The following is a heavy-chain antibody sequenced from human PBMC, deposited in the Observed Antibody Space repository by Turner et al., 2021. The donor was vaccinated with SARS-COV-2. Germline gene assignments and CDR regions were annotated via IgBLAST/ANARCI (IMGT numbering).Heavy chain of an antibody. J-gene: IGHJ4*02. CDR1: GFTFSSYG. CDR2: TSYDGSDK. CDR3: ATQSGPYCSGGSCYGGIFDY. Sequence: VQLVESGGGVVQPGRSLRLSCAASGFTFSSYGMHWVRQAPGKGLEWVAVTSYDGSDKNYADSVKGRFTISRDNSKNTLYLQVNSLRAEDTAVYYCATQSGPYCSGGSCYGGIFDYWGQGTLVTVSS. D-gene: IGHD2-15*01. V-gene: IGHV3-30*03.